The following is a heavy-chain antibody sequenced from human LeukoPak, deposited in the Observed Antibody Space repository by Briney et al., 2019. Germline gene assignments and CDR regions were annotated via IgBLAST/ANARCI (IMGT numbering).Heavy chain of an antibody. CDR3: AKEGGLRSSWSFDF. V-gene: IGHV3-23*01. CDR2: ISGSGGST. J-gene: IGHJ4*02. CDR1: GVTVTNAW. Sequence: PGGSLRLSCAASGVTVTNAWMSWVRQAPGKGLEWVSGISGSGGSTYYADSAKGRFTISRDNSKNTLYLQMNSLRVEDTAVYYCAKEGGLRSSWSFDFWGQGILVIVSS. D-gene: IGHD6-13*01.